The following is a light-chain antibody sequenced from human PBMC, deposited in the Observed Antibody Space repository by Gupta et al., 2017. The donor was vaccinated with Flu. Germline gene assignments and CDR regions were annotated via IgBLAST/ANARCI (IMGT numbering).Light chain of an antibody. Sequence: DIQMTQSPSTLSASPGDRVTITCRASQSISSYLAWYQQKPGKAPRLLLYRASNLQSGVPSRFSGSGSGTEFTLTISSLQPDDFATYFCQQYNSSSGTFGQGTKVEIK. V-gene: IGKV1-5*03. CDR3: QQYNSSSGT. CDR1: QSISSY. CDR2: RAS. J-gene: IGKJ1*01.